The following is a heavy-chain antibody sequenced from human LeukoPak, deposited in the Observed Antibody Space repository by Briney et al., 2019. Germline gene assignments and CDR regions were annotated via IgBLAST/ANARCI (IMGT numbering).Heavy chain of an antibody. Sequence: GGSLRLSCAASGFTFSNNDMSWVRQAPGKGLEWVSYISSSSSTIYYADSVKGRFTISRDNAKNSLYLQMNSLRAEDTAVYYCARWYCSSTSCQANYYMDVWGKGTTVTVSS. CDR1: GFTFSNND. J-gene: IGHJ6*03. CDR3: ARWYCSSTSCQANYYMDV. D-gene: IGHD2-2*01. CDR2: ISSSSSTI. V-gene: IGHV3-48*04.